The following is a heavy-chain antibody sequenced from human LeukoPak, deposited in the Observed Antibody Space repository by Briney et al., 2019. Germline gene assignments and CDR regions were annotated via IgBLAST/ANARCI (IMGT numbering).Heavy chain of an antibody. CDR3: AKRRSLSAAGTADDY. CDR1: GFNFRSYA. J-gene: IGHJ4*02. Sequence: GGSLRLSCAASGFNFRSYAMAWVRQAPGKGLEWVSVISGDGGITYYADSVKGRFTISRDNSKSTLYLQMNSLRAEDTALYYCAKRRSLSAAGTADDYWGQGTLVTVSS. D-gene: IGHD6-13*01. V-gene: IGHV3-23*01. CDR2: ISGDGGIT.